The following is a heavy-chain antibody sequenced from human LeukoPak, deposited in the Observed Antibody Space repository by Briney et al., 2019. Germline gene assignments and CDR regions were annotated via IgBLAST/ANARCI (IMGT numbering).Heavy chain of an antibody. J-gene: IGHJ4*01. CDR2: IKQDGSEK. V-gene: IGHV3-7*01. Sequence: GGSLRLSCAASGFIFNNNFMSWVRQVPGKGLEWLANIKQDGSEKTYVDSVKGRFTIFRDNAKNLLYLQMNSLRAEDTAVYYCAREGFYYFDFWGQGALVTVSS. CDR1: GFIFNNNF. CDR3: AREGFYYFDF.